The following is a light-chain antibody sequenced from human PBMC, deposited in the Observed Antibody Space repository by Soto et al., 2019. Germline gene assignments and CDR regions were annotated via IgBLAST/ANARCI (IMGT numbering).Light chain of an antibody. CDR2: GAS. Sequence: EIVLTQSPGTLSLSPGERATLSCRASQSVNNNYLAWYQQKPGQAPRLLIYGASSMATGIPDRFSGSGSGTDFTLTISRLEPEDFAVYDCQQYGGSQYTLGQGNKLEIK. J-gene: IGKJ2*01. CDR1: QSVNNNY. CDR3: QQYGGSQYT. V-gene: IGKV3-20*01.